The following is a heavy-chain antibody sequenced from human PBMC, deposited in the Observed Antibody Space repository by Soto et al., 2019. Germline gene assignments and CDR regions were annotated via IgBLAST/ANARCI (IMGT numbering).Heavy chain of an antibody. CDR1: GYIFTGYH. D-gene: IGHD3-9*01. Sequence: ASVKVSCKASGYIFTGYHIHWVRQAPGRGLEWMGWINPNSGDTGYAQNFQGRVTMTRDTSFNLVYMEMSGLMSDDTAVYYCARDARGTRGFDEMDIWGQGTTVTVYS. V-gene: IGHV1-2*02. CDR3: ARDARGTRGFDEMDI. J-gene: IGHJ6*02. CDR2: INPNSGDT.